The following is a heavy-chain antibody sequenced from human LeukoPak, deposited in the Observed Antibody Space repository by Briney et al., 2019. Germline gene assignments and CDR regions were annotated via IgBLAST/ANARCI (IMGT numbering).Heavy chain of an antibody. CDR1: NYYISSGSY. J-gene: IGHJ4*02. Sequence: RPSETLSLTCGVSNYYISSGSYWSWIRQPPGKGLEWIGSIYHTGSAYYSSSHQSRVTISVDTSKNQFSVKLSSVTAADTAVYYCARANDRGGTSPLDYWGQGTLVTVSS. CDR2: IYHTGSA. D-gene: IGHD2-2*01. CDR3: ARANDRGGTSPLDY. V-gene: IGHV4-38-2*01.